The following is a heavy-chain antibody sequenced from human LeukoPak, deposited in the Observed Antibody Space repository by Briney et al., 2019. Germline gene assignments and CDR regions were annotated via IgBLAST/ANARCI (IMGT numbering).Heavy chain of an antibody. J-gene: IGHJ4*02. CDR3: ARDQGTSVTAMVGGHFDY. D-gene: IGHD4-17*01. CDR2: IWDDGSNR. CDR1: GFTFSSTG. Sequence: GGSLRLSCAASGFTFSSTGIHWVRQAPGKGRGWVAIIWDDGSNRYYAGSVKGRFTISRDNSKNTLFLQMNSLTAEDTAVYYCARDQGTSVTAMVGGHFDYWGPGTLVTVSS. V-gene: IGHV3-33*01.